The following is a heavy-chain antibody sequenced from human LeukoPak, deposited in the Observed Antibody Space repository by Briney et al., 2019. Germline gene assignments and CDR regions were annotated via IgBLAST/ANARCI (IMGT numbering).Heavy chain of an antibody. Sequence: SETLSLTCTVSGGSISSYYWSWIRQPPGKGLEWIGYIYYSGSTNYNPSLKSRVTITVDTSKNQFSLKLSSVTAADTAVYYCARIVGATTFDYWGQGTLVTVSS. CDR3: ARIVGATTFDY. CDR1: GGSISSYY. V-gene: IGHV4-59*01. D-gene: IGHD1-26*01. J-gene: IGHJ4*02. CDR2: IYYSGST.